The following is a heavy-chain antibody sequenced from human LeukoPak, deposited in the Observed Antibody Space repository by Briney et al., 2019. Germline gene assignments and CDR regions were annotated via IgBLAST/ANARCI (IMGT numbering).Heavy chain of an antibody. J-gene: IGHJ3*02. D-gene: IGHD3-22*01. CDR2: ISGYNANT. CDR3: ARDRAEDYYDSSGYGAFDI. Sequence: ASVKVSCKASGYTFTSYYMHWVRQAPGQGLEWMGWISGYNANTNYAQKLQGRVTMTTDTSTSTAYMELRSLRSDDTAVYYCARDRAEDYYDSSGYGAFDIWGQGTMVSVSS. CDR1: GYTFTSYY. V-gene: IGHV1-18*04.